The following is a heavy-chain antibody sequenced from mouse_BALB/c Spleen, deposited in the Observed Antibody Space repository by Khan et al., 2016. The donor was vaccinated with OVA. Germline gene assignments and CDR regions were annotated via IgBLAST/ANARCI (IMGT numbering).Heavy chain of an antibody. D-gene: IGHD2-14*01. Sequence: EVQLQESGPSLVKPSQTLSLTCSVTGDSITSCYWSWIRKFPGNKLEYMGYIIYTGYTDYNPSPKSRLAITRHTSKNQYYLQLNSVTTEDTATYYCARSTDRYAFAYWGQGTLVTVSA. CDR2: IIYTGYT. V-gene: IGHV3-8*02. CDR3: ARSTDRYAFAY. CDR1: GDSITSCY. J-gene: IGHJ3*01.